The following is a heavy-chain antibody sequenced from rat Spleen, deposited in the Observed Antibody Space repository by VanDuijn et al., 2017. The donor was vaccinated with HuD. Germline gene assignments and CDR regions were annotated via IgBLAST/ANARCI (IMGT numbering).Heavy chain of an antibody. CDR1: GFTFSDYY. CDR3: ARHALMYTTDYRFAY. J-gene: IGHJ3*01. CDR2: LSSGGGDT. Sequence: EVQLVESDGGLVQPGRSLKLSCAASGFTFSDYYMAWVRQAPKKGLEWVASLSSGGGDTYFPDSVKGRFTISRDNAKSTLYLQMDILRSEDTASYSCARHALMYTTDYRFAYWGQGTLVTVSS. D-gene: IGHD1-6*01. V-gene: IGHV5-25*01.